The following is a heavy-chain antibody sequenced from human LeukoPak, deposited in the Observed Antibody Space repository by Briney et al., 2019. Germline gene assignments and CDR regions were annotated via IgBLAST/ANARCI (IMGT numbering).Heavy chain of an antibody. CDR1: GFTFSSYA. CDR3: AKAFSWGEQYDAFDI. CDR2: ISGSGGST. Sequence: PGGSLRLSCAASGFTFSSYAMSWVRQAPGKGLEWVSAISGSGGSTYYADSVKGRFTISRDNSKNTLYLQVNSLRAEDTAVYYCAKAFSWGEQYDAFDIWGQGTMVTVSS. V-gene: IGHV3-23*01. D-gene: IGHD1-26*01. J-gene: IGHJ3*02.